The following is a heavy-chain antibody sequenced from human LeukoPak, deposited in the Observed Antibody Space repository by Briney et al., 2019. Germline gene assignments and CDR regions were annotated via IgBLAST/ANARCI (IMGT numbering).Heavy chain of an antibody. CDR2: INADGGEI. V-gene: IGHV3-7*01. D-gene: IGHD5-24*01. Sequence: GGSLRLSCAASGFTFSSSWMTWVRQAPGKGLEWVASINADGGEIHYVDSVKGRFTISRDNSKNTLYLQMNSLRAEDTAVYYCAKDLRDGYNYGSDYWGQGTLVTVSS. CDR3: AKDLRDGYNYGSDY. J-gene: IGHJ4*02. CDR1: GFTFSSSW.